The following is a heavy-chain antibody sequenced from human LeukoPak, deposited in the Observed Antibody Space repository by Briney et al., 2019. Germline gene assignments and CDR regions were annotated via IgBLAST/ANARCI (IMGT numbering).Heavy chain of an antibody. V-gene: IGHV4-59*01. D-gene: IGHD1-26*01. CDR3: ARDDTVGATFDY. CDR1: GGSISRDY. Sequence: SETLSLTCTVSGGSISRDYWSWIRQPPGKGLEWIGYIYYTGSTNYNPSLKSRVTISVDTSKNQFSLKLSSVTAADTAVYYCARDDTVGATFDYWGQGTLVTVSS. CDR2: IYYTGST. J-gene: IGHJ4*02.